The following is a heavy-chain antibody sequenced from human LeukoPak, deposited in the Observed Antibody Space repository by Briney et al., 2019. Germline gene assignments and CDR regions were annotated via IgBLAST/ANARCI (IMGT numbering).Heavy chain of an antibody. D-gene: IGHD3-22*01. Sequence: GGSLRLSCAASGFTFSSYAMSWVRQAPGKGLEWVSAISGSGGSTYYADSVKGRFTISRDNSKNTLHLQMNSLRAEDTAVYYCAKMSSGYFLPDYWGQGTLVTVSS. J-gene: IGHJ4*02. CDR2: ISGSGGST. V-gene: IGHV3-23*01. CDR1: GFTFSSYA. CDR3: AKMSSGYFLPDY.